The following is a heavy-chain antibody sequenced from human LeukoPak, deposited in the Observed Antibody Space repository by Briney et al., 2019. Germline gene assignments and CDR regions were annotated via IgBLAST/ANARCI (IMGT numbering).Heavy chain of an antibody. CDR3: ARGGSNTIQGWFDP. CDR2: IIPIFGTA. V-gene: IGHV1-69*06. CDR1: GGTFSSYA. J-gene: IGHJ5*02. Sequence: GSSVKVSCKASGGTFSSYAISWVRQAPGQGLEWMGGIIPIFGTANYAQKFQGRVTITADKSTSTAYMELSSLRSEDAAVYYCARGGSNTIQGWFDPWGQGTLVTVSS. D-gene: IGHD1-26*01.